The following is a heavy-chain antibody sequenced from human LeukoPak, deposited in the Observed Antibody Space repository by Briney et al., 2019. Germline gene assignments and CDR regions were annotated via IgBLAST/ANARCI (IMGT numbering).Heavy chain of an antibody. CDR2: ISNGGTE. CDR1: GFTYSDFG. J-gene: IGHJ4*02. Sequence: GGSLRLSCAASGFTYSDFGMNWVRQAPGKGLEWVASISNGGTEFYADSVKGRFAISRDTSTNTLSLQMNSLRAEDTAVYFCARRTGDTRFCSRFSCFLPDYWGQGTLVTVSS. CDR3: ARRTGDTRFCSRFSCFLPDY. V-gene: IGHV3-30*01. D-gene: IGHD2-2*01.